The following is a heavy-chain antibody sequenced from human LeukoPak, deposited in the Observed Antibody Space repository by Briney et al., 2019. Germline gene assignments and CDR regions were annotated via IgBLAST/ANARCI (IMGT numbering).Heavy chain of an antibody. CDR1: GGSISSSNW. D-gene: IGHD6-13*01. V-gene: IGHV4-4*02. CDR2: INHSGST. CDR3: ARDGPLIAAAGTGNAFDI. Sequence: SGTLSLTCAVSGGSISSSNWWSWVRQPPGKGLEWIGEINHSGSTNYNPSLKSRVTISVDKSKNQFSLKLSSVTAADTAVYYCARDGPLIAAAGTGNAFDIWGQGTMVTVSS. J-gene: IGHJ3*02.